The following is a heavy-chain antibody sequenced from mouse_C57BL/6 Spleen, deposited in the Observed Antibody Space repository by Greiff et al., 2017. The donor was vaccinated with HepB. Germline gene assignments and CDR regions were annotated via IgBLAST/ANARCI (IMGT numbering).Heavy chain of an antibody. V-gene: IGHV1-69*01. CDR1: GYTFTSYW. Sequence: VQLQQPGAELVMPGASVKLSCKASGYTFTSYWMHWVKQRPGQGLEWIGEIDPSDSYTNYNQKFKGKATLTADKSSSTAYMQLSSLTSEDSAVYFCASSNYYGSSYDAMDYWGQGTSVTVSS. J-gene: IGHJ4*01. CDR3: ASSNYYGSSYDAMDY. CDR2: IDPSDSYT. D-gene: IGHD1-1*01.